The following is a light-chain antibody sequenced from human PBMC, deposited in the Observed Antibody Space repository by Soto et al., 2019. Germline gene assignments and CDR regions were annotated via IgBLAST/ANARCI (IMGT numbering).Light chain of an antibody. CDR2: RSD. CDR3: AAWDDSRYGVV. Sequence: QSVLTQSPSASGTPGQRVIIACSGSSSNIGSNNVNWYRHLPGAAPKLLIFRSDQRPSGVPDRFSGSKSGTTASLAISGLQSGDEADYYCAAWDDSRYGVVFGGGTQLTVL. V-gene: IGLV1-44*01. J-gene: IGLJ2*01. CDR1: SSNIGSNN.